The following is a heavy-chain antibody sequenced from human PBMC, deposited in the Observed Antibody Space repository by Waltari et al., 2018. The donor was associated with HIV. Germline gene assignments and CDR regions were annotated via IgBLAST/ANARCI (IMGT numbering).Heavy chain of an antibody. V-gene: IGHV3-7*01. CDR2: IKQDGSEK. Sequence: EVQLVESGGGLVQPGGSLRLSCAASGFTFSRYWMSWVRQAPGKGLEWVATIKQDGSEKYYVDSVKGRFTISRDNAKNSLYLQLNSLRAEDTAVYYCARDPAGYNSGWYNIYYYGMDVWGQGTTVTVSS. CDR1: GFTFSRYW. CDR3: ARDPAGYNSGWYNIYYYGMDV. D-gene: IGHD6-19*01. J-gene: IGHJ6*02.